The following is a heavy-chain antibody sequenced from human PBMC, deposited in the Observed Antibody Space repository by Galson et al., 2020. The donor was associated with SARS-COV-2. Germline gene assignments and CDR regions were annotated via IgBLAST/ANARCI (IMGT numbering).Heavy chain of an antibody. CDR1: GYSFTDYW. Sequence: GESLKISCKGSGYSFTDYWIGWVRQMPGKGLAWMGIIYPGDSDTSYSPSFQGQVTISVDKSISTAYLQWSSLKASDTAMYYCARRLVGGHWYFDLWGRGTLVTVSS. CDR3: ARRLVGGHWYFDL. V-gene: IGHV5-51*01. D-gene: IGHD2-2*01. CDR2: IYPGDSDT. J-gene: IGHJ2*01.